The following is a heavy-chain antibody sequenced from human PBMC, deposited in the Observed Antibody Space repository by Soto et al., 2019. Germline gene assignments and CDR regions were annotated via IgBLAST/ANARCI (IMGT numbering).Heavy chain of an antibody. J-gene: IGHJ4*02. CDR2: ISAYNGNT. CDR3: ASDRNYYDSSGYFDY. Sequence: ASVKVSCKASGYTFTSYGISWVRQAPGQGLEWMGWISAYNGNTNYAQKLQGRVTMTTDTSTSTAYMELRSLRSDDTAVYYCASDRNYYDSSGYFDYWGQGTLVTVSS. CDR1: GYTFTSYG. V-gene: IGHV1-18*04. D-gene: IGHD3-22*01.